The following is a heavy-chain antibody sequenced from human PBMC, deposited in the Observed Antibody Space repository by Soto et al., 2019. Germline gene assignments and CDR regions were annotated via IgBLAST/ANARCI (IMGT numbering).Heavy chain of an antibody. Sequence: EGQLVESGGGLVQPGGSLRLYCAASGFTFGRYSMNWVRQAPGKGLEWVSYISSSSSTIYYADSVEGRFTISRDNAKNSLYLQMNSLRAEDTAVYYCAKDGGYSYGPYDYWGQGTLVTVSS. CDR3: AKDGGYSYGPYDY. CDR1: GFTFGRYS. V-gene: IGHV3-48*01. CDR2: ISSSSSTI. D-gene: IGHD5-18*01. J-gene: IGHJ4*02.